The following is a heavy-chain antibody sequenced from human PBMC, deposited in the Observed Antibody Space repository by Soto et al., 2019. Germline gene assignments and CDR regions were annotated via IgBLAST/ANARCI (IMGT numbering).Heavy chain of an antibody. CDR2: IYSGGST. Sequence: GGSLRLSCAATGFTVSSNYMSWVRQAPGKGLEWVSVIYSGGSTYYADSVKGRFTISRDDSKNTLYLQMNSLRAEDTAVYYCARAPLAYGSAKNGPSDYWGQGTLVTVSS. V-gene: IGHV3-66*01. D-gene: IGHD3-10*01. CDR1: GFTVSSNY. CDR3: ARAPLAYGSAKNGPSDY. J-gene: IGHJ4*02.